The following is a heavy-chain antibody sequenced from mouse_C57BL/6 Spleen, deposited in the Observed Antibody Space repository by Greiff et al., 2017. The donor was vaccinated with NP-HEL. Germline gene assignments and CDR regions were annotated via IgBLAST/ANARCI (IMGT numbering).Heavy chain of an antibody. CDR2: IYPGSGSA. V-gene: IGHV1-55*01. CDR3: ARTASSPFAY. CDR1: GYTFTSYW. J-gene: IGHJ2*01. D-gene: IGHD1-2*01. Sequence: QQSGAELVKPGASVKMSCKASGYTFTSYWITWVKQRPGQGLEWIGDIYPGSGSANYNEKFKSKATLTVDTSSSTAYMQLSSLTSEDSAVYYCARTASSPFAYWGQGTTLTVSS.